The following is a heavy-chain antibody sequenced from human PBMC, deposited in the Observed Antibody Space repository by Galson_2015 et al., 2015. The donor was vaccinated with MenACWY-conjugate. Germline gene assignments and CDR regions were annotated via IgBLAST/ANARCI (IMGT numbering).Heavy chain of an antibody. CDR1: GFNFNNYD. D-gene: IGHD2-2*01. CDR2: ISTSSTNI. CDR3: ARVVPSAMIHGFDS. J-gene: IGHJ4*02. V-gene: IGHV3-21*01. Sequence: SLRLSCATSGFNFNNYDMNWVRQAPGKGLEWVSSISTSSTNIYYADSVKGRFTISRDNAKNSVYLQMNSLRAEDTAVYFCARVVPSAMIHGFDSWGQGTLVTVSA.